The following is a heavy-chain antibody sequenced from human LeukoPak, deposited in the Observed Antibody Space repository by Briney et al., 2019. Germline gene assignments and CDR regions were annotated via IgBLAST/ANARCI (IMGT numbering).Heavy chain of an antibody. CDR1: GFTFSSYW. Sequence: GGSLRLSCVASGFTFSSYWMHWVRQAPGKGLVWVSRINSDGSSTSYADAVKGRFTISRDNAKNTLYLQMNSLKAEDTAVYYCAKDMESAYDCSGYYSPFDSWAQGILVTVSS. CDR3: AKDMESAYDCSGYYSPFDS. J-gene: IGHJ4*02. D-gene: IGHD3-22*01. CDR2: INSDGSST. V-gene: IGHV3-74*01.